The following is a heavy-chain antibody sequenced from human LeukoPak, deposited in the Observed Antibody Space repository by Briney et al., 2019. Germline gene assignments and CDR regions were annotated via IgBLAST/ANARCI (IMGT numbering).Heavy chain of an antibody. J-gene: IGHJ3*02. CDR3: ARQGTYGSAPFDI. CDR2: IYHSGST. V-gene: IGHV4-4*02. Sequence: SETLSLTCAVSGGSISSSNWWSWVRQPPGKGLEWIGEIYHSGSTNYNPSLKSRVTISGDTSKKQFSLRLSSVTAADSAVYYCARQGTYGSAPFDIWGQGTMVTVSS. D-gene: IGHD3-10*01. CDR1: GGSISSSNW.